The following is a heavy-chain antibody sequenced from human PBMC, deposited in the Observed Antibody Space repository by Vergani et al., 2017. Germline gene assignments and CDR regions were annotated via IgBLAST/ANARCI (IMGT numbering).Heavy chain of an antibody. J-gene: IGHJ4*02. CDR1: GFTFSSYA. Sequence: EVQLLESGGGLVQPGGSLRLSCAASGFTFSSYAMSWVRQAPGKGLEWVSAISGSGGSTYYADSVKGRFTFSRDNSKNTLYLQMNSLRAEDTAVYYCAKDHLDRDCSSTSCYAFDYWGQGTLVTVSS. V-gene: IGHV3-23*01. D-gene: IGHD2-2*01. CDR2: ISGSGGST. CDR3: AKDHLDRDCSSTSCYAFDY.